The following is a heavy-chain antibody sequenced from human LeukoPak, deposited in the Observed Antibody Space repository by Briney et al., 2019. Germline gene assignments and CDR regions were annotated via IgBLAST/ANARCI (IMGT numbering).Heavy chain of an antibody. CDR3: ANSVAVDGTALDY. CDR1: GYNFASYW. CDR2: FYPDDSET. D-gene: IGHD6-19*01. Sequence: GESLKLPFKASGYNFASYWIAWVRQMPGKGLEWMGIFYPDDSETRYSPSFQGQVTISADKSTSAAYLQWTSLKASDTAMYYCANSVAVDGTALDYWGQGTLVTVSS. J-gene: IGHJ4*02. V-gene: IGHV5-51*01.